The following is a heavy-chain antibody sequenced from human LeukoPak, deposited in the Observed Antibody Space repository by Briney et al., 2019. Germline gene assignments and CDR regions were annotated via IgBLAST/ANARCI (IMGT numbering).Heavy chain of an antibody. Sequence: GGSLRLSCAASGFTFSSYSMNWVRQAPGKGLEWVSSISSSSSYIYYADSVKGRFTISRDNAKNSLYLQMNSLRAEDTAVYYCAREARYFDWLTIDYWGQGTLVTVSS. CDR1: GFTFSSYS. CDR2: ISSSSSYI. D-gene: IGHD3-9*01. J-gene: IGHJ4*02. V-gene: IGHV3-21*01. CDR3: AREARYFDWLTIDY.